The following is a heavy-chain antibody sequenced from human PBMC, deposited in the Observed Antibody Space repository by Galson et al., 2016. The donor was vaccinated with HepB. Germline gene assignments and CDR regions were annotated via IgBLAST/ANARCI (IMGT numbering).Heavy chain of an antibody. D-gene: IGHD6-19*01. CDR3: AKGGQWLLRGPGWFDP. V-gene: IGHV3-23*01. J-gene: IGHJ5*02. Sequence: SLRLSCAAFGFTFSSYAMSWVRQAPGKGLEWVSTISGSGATTYVADSVKGRFTMSRDNSKNTLYLQMNSLRVEDTAIYYCAKGGQWLLRGPGWFDPWGQGTLVSVSS. CDR1: GFTFSSYA. CDR2: ISGSGATT.